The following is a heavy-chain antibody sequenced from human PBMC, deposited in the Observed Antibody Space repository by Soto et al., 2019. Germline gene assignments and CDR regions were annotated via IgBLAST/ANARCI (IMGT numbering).Heavy chain of an antibody. D-gene: IGHD2-2*01. V-gene: IGHV3-21*01. J-gene: IGHJ6*02. CDR3: ARAKIVVVPAATYYYYYGMDV. Sequence: PGGSLRLSCAASGFTFSSYSMNWVRQAPGKGLEWVSSISSSSSYIYYADSVKGRFTISRDNAKNSLYLQMNSLRAEDTAVYYCARAKIVVVPAATYYYYYGMDVWGQGTTVTVSS. CDR2: ISSSSSYI. CDR1: GFTFSSYS.